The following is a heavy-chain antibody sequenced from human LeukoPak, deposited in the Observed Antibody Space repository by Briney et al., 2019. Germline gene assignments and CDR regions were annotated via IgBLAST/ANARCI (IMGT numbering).Heavy chain of an antibody. CDR1: GGSTSGYN. V-gene: IGHV4-59*01. D-gene: IGHD2-2*01. CDR3: ARGIYCSSTSCYYYFDY. CDR2: IYYSGST. J-gene: IGHJ4*02. Sequence: SETLSLTCADSGGSTSGYNWSWIRQRPGKGREWIWYIYYSGSTNYNPSLKSRLTISVDTSKNQFSLKLSSVTAADTAVYYCARGIYCSSTSCYYYFDYWGQGTLVTVSS.